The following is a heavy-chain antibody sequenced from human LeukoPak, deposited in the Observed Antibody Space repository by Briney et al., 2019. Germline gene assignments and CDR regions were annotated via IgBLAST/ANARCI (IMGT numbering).Heavy chain of an antibody. D-gene: IGHD6-13*01. CDR1: GVSFSGYY. Sequence: KPSETLSLTCAVYGVSFSGYYWSWIRQPPGKGLEWIGEINHSGSTNYNPSLKSRVTISVDTSKNQFSLKLSSVTAADTAVYYCARYKNVAAAAVPYFDYWGQGTLVTVSS. CDR2: INHSGST. CDR3: ARYKNVAAAAVPYFDY. V-gene: IGHV4-34*01. J-gene: IGHJ4*02.